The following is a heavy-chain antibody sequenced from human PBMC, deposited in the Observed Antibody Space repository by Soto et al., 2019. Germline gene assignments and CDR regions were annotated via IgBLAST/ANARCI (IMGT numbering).Heavy chain of an antibody. CDR2: ISAYNGNT. CDR1: GYTFTSYG. CDR3: ARNTVAGTTGFYY. V-gene: IGHV1-18*01. J-gene: IGHJ4*02. Sequence: QVQLVQSGAEVKKPGASVKVSCKASGYTFTSYGISWVRQAPGQGLEWMGWISAYNGNTNYAQKLQGRVTMTTDTATSTADMELRSLRSEEKATYYCARNTVAGTTGFYYWGQINLATVSS. D-gene: IGHD6-19*01.